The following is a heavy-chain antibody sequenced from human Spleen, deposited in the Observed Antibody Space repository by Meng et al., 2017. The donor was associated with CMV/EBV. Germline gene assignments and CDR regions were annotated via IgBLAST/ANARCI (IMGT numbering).Heavy chain of an antibody. CDR2: IYYSGNT. D-gene: IGHD4-23*01. J-gene: IGHJ5*02. CDR3: ARDGGGAGNWFDP. CDR1: GGSSSSGDYY. Sequence: TVSGGSSSSGDYYWSWIRQPPGKGLEWIGYIYYSGNTHYNPSLKSRITISEDTSKNQFSLKLSSVTAADTAVYYCARDGGGAGNWFDPWGQGTLVTVSS. V-gene: IGHV4-30-4*08.